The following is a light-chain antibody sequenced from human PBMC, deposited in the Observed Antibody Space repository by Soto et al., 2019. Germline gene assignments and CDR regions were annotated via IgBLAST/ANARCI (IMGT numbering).Light chain of an antibody. V-gene: IGLV1-40*01. J-gene: IGLJ1*01. CDR2: NNN. Sequence: QSALTQPPSVSGAPGQRVTISCTGSSSNIGADYDVHWYQQLPGTAPKLLIYNNNNRPSGVPDRFSGSKSGTSASLAITGLQAEDEADYYCQSYDSSLSAYVFGTGTRSPS. CDR3: QSYDSSLSAYV. CDR1: SSNIGADYD.